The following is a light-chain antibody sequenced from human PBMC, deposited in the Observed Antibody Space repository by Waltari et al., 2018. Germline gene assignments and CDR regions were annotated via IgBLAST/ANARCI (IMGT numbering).Light chain of an antibody. CDR1: QDIRSD. J-gene: IGKJ4*01. CDR3: LQDYNYPLN. CDR2: AAS. Sequence: AIQVTQSPSSQSASVGDRVTITCRASQDIRSDLGWYQQKPGKAPKFLIYAASNLQSGVPSRFSGSGSGTDFTLTISSLQPEDFATYYCLQDYNYPLNFGGGTKVEIK. V-gene: IGKV1-6*01.